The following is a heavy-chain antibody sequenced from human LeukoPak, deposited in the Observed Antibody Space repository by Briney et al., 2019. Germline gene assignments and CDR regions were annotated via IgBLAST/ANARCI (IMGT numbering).Heavy chain of an antibody. V-gene: IGHV4-39*07. D-gene: IGHD2-15*01. CDR3: ARDHVPLGYCSGGSCYLGAFDI. CDR2: IYYSGST. CDR1: GGSISSSSYY. J-gene: IGHJ3*02. Sequence: SETLSLTCTVSGGSISSSSYYWGWIRQPPGKGLEWIGSIYYSGSTYYNPSLKSRVTISVDTSKNQFSLKLSSVTAADTAVYYCARDHVPLGYCSGGSCYLGAFDIWGQGTMVTVSS.